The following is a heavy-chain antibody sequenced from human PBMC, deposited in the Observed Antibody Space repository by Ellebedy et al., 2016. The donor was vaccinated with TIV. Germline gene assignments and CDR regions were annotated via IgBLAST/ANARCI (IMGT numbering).Heavy chain of an antibody. J-gene: IGHJ4*02. D-gene: IGHD3-10*01. Sequence: SETLSLXCAVYGGSFSGYYWSWIRQPPGKGLEWIGEINHSGSTNYNPSLKSRVTISVDTSKNQFSLKLSSVTAADTAVYYCASGLGEVDYWGQGTLVTVSS. CDR1: GGSFSGYY. CDR2: INHSGST. CDR3: ASGLGEVDY. V-gene: IGHV4-34*01.